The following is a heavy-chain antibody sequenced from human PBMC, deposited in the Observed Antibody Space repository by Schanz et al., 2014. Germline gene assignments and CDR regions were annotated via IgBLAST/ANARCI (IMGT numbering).Heavy chain of an antibody. J-gene: IGHJ5*02. Sequence: QVQLQESGPGLVKPSQTLSLTCIVSGGSISSGTYYWSWLRQPAGKGLEWIGRIYTSGSTNYNPSLKSRVTITRDTSKNQSSRKLSSVAAADTAVYYCAREPLSGYNWFDPWGQGSLVTVSS. V-gene: IGHV4-61*02. CDR3: AREPLSGYNWFDP. CDR1: GGSISSGTYY. D-gene: IGHD6-25*01. CDR2: IYTSGST.